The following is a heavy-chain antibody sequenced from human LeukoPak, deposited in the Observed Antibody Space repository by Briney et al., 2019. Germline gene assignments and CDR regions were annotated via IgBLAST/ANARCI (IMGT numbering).Heavy chain of an antibody. CDR1: GFTVSSNY. CDR2: IWYDGSNK. CDR3: AAYYYGSFPPTNFDY. V-gene: IGHV3-33*08. Sequence: GGSLRLSCAASGFTVSSNYMSWVRQAPGKGLEWVAVIWYDGSNKYYADSVKGRFTISRDNSKNTVFLQMNSLRAEDTAVYHCAAYYYGSFPPTNFDYWGQGTLVTVSS. J-gene: IGHJ4*02. D-gene: IGHD3-10*01.